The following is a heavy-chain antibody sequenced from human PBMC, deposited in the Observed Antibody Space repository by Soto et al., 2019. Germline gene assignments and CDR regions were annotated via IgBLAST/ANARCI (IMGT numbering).Heavy chain of an antibody. Sequence: QVQLVQSGAEVKMPGSSVKVPCKASGGTFNSFSIDWVRQAPGQGLEWMGGIIPMSGRPNYAQRFQGRVTFSADKSTNTVYLGVSSLTNEDTAVYYCTRRGRQSANWFDPWGQGTLVTVSS. J-gene: IGHJ5*02. CDR1: GGTFNSFS. CDR3: TRRGRQSANWFDP. V-gene: IGHV1-69*06. CDR2: IIPMSGRP.